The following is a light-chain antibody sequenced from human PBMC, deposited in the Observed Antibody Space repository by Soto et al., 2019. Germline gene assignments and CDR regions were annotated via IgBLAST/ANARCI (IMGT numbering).Light chain of an antibody. V-gene: IGLV2-11*01. CDR1: SSAVGVYKY. CDR3: CSYAGDYTFV. Sequence: QSALIQPRSVSGSPGQSVTISCPGTSSAVGVYKYVSWYRQHPGKAPKLMIYDVITRPSGVPDRLSGSKSGNTASLTISGLQAEDEADYYCCSYAGDYTFVFGTGTKLTVL. J-gene: IGLJ1*01. CDR2: DVI.